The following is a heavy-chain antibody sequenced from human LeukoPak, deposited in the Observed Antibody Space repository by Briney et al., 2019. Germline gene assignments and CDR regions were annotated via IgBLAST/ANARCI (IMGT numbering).Heavy chain of an antibody. Sequence: ASVKVSCKASGYTFTGYYMHWVRQAPGQGLEWMGWINPNSGGTNYAQKFQGRVTMTRDTSIGTAYMELSRLRSDDTAVYYCARSVVRGDYGMDVWGQGTTVTVSS. V-gene: IGHV1-2*02. CDR2: INPNSGGT. CDR1: GYTFTGYY. J-gene: IGHJ6*02. CDR3: ARSVVRGDYGMDV. D-gene: IGHD3-10*01.